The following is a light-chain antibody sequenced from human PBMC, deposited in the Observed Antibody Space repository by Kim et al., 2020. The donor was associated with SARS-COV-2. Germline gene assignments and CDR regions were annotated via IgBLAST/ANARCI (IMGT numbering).Light chain of an antibody. CDR2: GAS. CDR1: QGISSH. J-gene: IGKJ1*01. V-gene: IGKV1-9*01. CDR3: QQVDSHPVA. Sequence: DIQLTQSPSFLSASVGDRVTITCRASQGISSHLAWYQQKPGKAPQLLIYGASTLQSGVPSRFSGSGSGTEFTLTISSLQPEDFATYYCQQVDSHPVAFGQGTKVDIK.